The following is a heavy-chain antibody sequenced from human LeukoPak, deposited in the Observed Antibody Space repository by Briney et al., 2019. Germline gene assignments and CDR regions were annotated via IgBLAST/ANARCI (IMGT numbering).Heavy chain of an antibody. CDR1: GYSFTAHY. J-gene: IGHJ4*02. CDR2: SNPDNVGT. V-gene: IGHV1-2*06. D-gene: IGHD3-22*01. Sequence: ASVKVSCKASGYSFTAHYMHWIRQAPGQGLEWMGQSNPDNVGTKYAPKFQGRVTMTRDTSIATAYMELSSLTSDDTAVYYCARGGGAYYYDSSGYYYFDYWGRGTLVTVSS. CDR3: ARGGGAYYYDSSGYYYFDY.